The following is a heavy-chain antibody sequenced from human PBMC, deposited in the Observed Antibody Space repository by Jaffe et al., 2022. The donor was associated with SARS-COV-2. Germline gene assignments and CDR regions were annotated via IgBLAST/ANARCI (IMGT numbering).Heavy chain of an antibody. J-gene: IGHJ5*02. D-gene: IGHD3-9*01. CDR2: ISAYNGNT. V-gene: IGHV1-18*01. CDR3: ARDGNYDILTGPLMTGYNWFDP. CDR1: GYTFTSYG. Sequence: QVQLVQSGAEVKKPGASVKVSCKASGYTFTSYGISWVRQAPGQGLEWMGWISAYNGNTNYAQKLQGRVTMTTDTSTSTAYMELRSLRSDDTAVYYCARDGNYDILTGPLMTGYNWFDPWGQGTLVTVSS.